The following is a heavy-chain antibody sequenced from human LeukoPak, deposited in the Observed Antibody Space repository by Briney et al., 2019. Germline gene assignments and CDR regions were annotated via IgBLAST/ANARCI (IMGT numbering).Heavy chain of an antibody. J-gene: IGHJ4*02. D-gene: IGHD1-26*01. Sequence: AASVKVSCKASGYTFTSYGISWVRQAPGQGLEWMGWISAYNGNTNYAQKLQGRVTMTTDTSTSTAYMELRSLRSDDTAVYYCARSGYSGSYYRLAYFDYWGQGTLVTVSS. CDR2: ISAYNGNT. CDR3: ARSGYSGSYYRLAYFDY. CDR1: GYTFTSYG. V-gene: IGHV1-18*01.